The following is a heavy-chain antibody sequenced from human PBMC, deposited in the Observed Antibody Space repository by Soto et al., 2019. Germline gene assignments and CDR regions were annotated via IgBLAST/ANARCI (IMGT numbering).Heavy chain of an antibody. J-gene: IGHJ5*02. Sequence: VQLVQSGAEVKKPGSSVKVSCKASGGTFSSYAISWVRQAPGQGLEWMGGIIPIFGTANYAQKFQGRVTITADESTSTAYMELSSLRSEDTAVYYCARSHYDILTGTTNWFDPWGQGTLVTVSS. CDR1: GGTFSSYA. CDR3: ARSHYDILTGTTNWFDP. CDR2: IIPIFGTA. V-gene: IGHV1-69*01. D-gene: IGHD3-9*01.